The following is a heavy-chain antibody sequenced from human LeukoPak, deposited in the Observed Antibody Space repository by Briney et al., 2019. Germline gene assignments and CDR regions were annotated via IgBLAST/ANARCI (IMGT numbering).Heavy chain of an antibody. V-gene: IGHV4-38-2*01. CDR2: LYHSDSI. CDR3: ARQHDSYHYYYVDV. Sequence: SETLSLTCAVSGYSISSGYYWIWIRQPSGKGLEWIGSLYHSDSIYYNPSLESRVTMSVDTSKNQFSLKLSFVTAADTAVYYCARQHDSYHYYYVDVWGTGTTVTVSS. D-gene: IGHD6-13*01. J-gene: IGHJ6*03. CDR1: GYSISSGYY.